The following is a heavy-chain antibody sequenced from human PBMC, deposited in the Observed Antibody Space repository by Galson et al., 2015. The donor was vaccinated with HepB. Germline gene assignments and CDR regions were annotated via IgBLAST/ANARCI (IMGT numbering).Heavy chain of an antibody. CDR2: ISGSGGST. D-gene: IGHD4-17*01. V-gene: IGHV3-23*01. CDR1: GFTFSSYA. CDR3: AREGLTTDYYYYMDV. Sequence: LRLSCAASGFTFSSYAMSWVRQAPGKGLEWVSAISGSGGSTYYADSVKGRFTISRDNAKNTLYLQMNSLRAEDTAVYYCAREGLTTDYYYYMDVWGKGTTVTVSS. J-gene: IGHJ6*03.